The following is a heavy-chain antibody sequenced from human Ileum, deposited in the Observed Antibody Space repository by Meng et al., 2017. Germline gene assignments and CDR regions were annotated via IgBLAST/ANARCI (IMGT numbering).Heavy chain of an antibody. CDR3: ARDHMGSLDY. D-gene: IGHD1-26*01. CDR1: GGSVSRAGYQ. V-gene: IGHV4-61*08. Sequence: QVQLQESGPGRVRPSESLSFICTVSGGSVSRAGYQWGWIRQPPGKGLEWIGYASTNYNPSLKSRVTISLDTSRNQFSLSLSSVTAADTAVYYCARDHMGSLDYWGQGILVTVSS. J-gene: IGHJ4*02. CDR2: AST.